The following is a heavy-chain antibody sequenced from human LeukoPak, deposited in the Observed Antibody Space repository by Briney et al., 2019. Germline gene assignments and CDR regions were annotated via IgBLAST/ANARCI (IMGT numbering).Heavy chain of an antibody. CDR1: GGSLISCDYY. D-gene: IGHD3-22*01. V-gene: IGHV4-30-4*01. CDR3: ARLYYYDSRIDP. Sequence: TLSLTCTVSGGSLISCDYYWSWIRQPPGKGLEWIAYMYYSGSTYYNPSLKRRVTISADTSKNQLSLKLSSVTAADTAVYYCARLYYYDSRIDPWGQGILVTVSS. CDR2: MYYSGST. J-gene: IGHJ5*02.